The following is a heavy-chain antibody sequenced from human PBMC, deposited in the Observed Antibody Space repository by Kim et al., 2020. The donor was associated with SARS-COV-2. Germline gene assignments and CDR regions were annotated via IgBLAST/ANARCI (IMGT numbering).Heavy chain of an antibody. CDR1: GGTFSSYA. Sequence: SVKVSCKASGGTFSSYAISWVRQAPGQGLEWMGGIIPIFGTANYAQKFQGRVTITADESTSTAYMELSSLRSEDTAVYYCARDRRVATIDYYYGMDVWGQGTTVTVSS. J-gene: IGHJ6*02. CDR2: IIPIFGTA. D-gene: IGHD5-12*01. CDR3: ARDRRVATIDYYYGMDV. V-gene: IGHV1-69*13.